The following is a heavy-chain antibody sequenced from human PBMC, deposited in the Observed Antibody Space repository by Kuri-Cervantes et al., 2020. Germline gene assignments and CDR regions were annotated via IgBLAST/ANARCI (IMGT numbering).Heavy chain of an antibody. Sequence: GSLRLSCTVSGDSIRRSTYFWGWIRQPPGKGLEWIGNIYYTGTTYYNPSLKSRVTISVDTSKNQFTLKLSSVTAADTAVYYCARSPFPNRRKWELPCRWFDPWGQGTLVTVSS. CDR2: IYYTGTT. V-gene: IGHV4-39*01. D-gene: IGHD1-26*01. J-gene: IGHJ5*02. CDR1: GDSIRRSTYF. CDR3: ARSPFPNRRKWELPCRWFDP.